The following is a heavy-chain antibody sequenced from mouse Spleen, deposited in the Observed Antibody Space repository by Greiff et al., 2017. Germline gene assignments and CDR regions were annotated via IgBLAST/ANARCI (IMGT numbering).Heavy chain of an antibody. D-gene: IGHD2-2*01. CDR1: GFTFSSYT. Sequence: EVKLVESGGGLVKPGGSLKLSCAASGFTFSSYTMSWVRQTPEKRLEWVATISSGGSYTYYPDSVKGRFTISRDNAKNTLYLQMSSLRSEDTAMYYCARHQGGYDGALYFDYWGQGTTLTVSS. V-gene: IGHV5-9-3*01. J-gene: IGHJ2*01. CDR2: ISSGGSYT. CDR3: ARHQGGYDGALYFDY.